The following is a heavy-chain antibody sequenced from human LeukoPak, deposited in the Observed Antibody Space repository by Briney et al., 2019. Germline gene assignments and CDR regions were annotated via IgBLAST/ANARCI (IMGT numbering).Heavy chain of an antibody. J-gene: IGHJ5*02. Sequence: GGSLRLSCGASGFTFDDYGMTWVRQAPGKGLEWVSGINWSGGSIGYADSVKGRFTISRDNAKNSLYLQMNSLRAEDTAVYYCARDRDYDSSGSWGQGTLVTVSS. CDR1: GFTFDDYG. D-gene: IGHD3-22*01. CDR2: INWSGGSI. CDR3: ARDRDYDSSGS. V-gene: IGHV3-20*04.